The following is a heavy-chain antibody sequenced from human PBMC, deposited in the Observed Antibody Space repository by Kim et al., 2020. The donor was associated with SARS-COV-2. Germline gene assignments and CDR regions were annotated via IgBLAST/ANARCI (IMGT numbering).Heavy chain of an antibody. CDR1: GYTFTSYG. J-gene: IGHJ4*02. V-gene: IGHV1-18*01. CDR2: ISAYNGNT. D-gene: IGHD3-22*01. CDR3: ARAIEPSSGIVVVMKEIDY. Sequence: ASVKVSCKASGYTFTSYGISWVRQAPGQGLEWMGWISAYNGNTNYAQKLQGRVTMTTDTSTSTAYMELRSLRSDDTAVYYCARAIEPSSGIVVVMKEIDYWGQGTLVTVSS.